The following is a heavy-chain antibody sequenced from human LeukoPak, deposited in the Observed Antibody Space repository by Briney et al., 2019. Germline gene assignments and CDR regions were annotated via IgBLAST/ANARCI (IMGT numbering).Heavy chain of an antibody. CDR2: IYTSGSS. D-gene: IGHD3-22*01. Sequence: SETLSLTCTVSGVSIRNYYWSWIRQPAGKGLEWIGRIYTSGSSNYNPSLKSRVTMSVDTSKNQFSLKLTSVTAADTAVYYCARNHDSSGYYYVPFDYWGQGTLVTVSS. V-gene: IGHV4-4*07. CDR1: GVSIRNYY. J-gene: IGHJ4*02. CDR3: ARNHDSSGYYYVPFDY.